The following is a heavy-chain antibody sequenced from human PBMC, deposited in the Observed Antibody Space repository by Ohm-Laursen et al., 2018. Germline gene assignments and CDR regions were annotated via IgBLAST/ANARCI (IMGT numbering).Heavy chain of an antibody. CDR2: INHSGST. Sequence: SETLSLTCAVYGGSFSGYYWSWIRQPPGKGLEWIGEINHSGSTNYNPSLKSRVTISVDTSKNQFSLKLSSVTAADTAVYYCAREGGGYYGSGMDVWGQGTTVTVSS. CDR3: AREGGGYYGSGMDV. J-gene: IGHJ6*02. CDR1: GGSFSGYY. V-gene: IGHV4-34*01. D-gene: IGHD3-10*01.